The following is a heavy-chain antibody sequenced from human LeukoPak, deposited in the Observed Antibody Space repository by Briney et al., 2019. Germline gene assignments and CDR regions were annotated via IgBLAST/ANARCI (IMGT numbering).Heavy chain of an antibody. J-gene: IGHJ3*02. D-gene: IGHD2-15*01. V-gene: IGHV3-53*01. Sequence: AGSLRLSCAASGFTVSSNYMNWVRQAPGKGLEWVSIIYSGGSTYYADSVKGRFTISRDNSKNTLYLQMNSLRAEDTAVYYCARQEVVEDTFDIWGEGTMVTVSS. CDR2: IYSGGST. CDR1: GFTVSSNY. CDR3: ARQEVVEDTFDI.